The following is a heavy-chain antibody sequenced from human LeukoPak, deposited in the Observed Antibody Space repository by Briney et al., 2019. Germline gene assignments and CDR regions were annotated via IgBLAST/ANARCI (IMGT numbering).Heavy chain of an antibody. D-gene: IGHD2-2*01. J-gene: IGHJ6*02. V-gene: IGHV3-9*01. CDR2: ISWNSGNI. Sequence: GGSLRLSSAASGFTFDEYAMHWVRRAPGKGLEWVSGISWNSGNIGYAASVKGRFTISRDNAKNSLYLQMNSLRAEDTALYYCAKAPGHYYYYGMDVWGQWTTVTVSS. CDR1: GFTFDEYA. CDR3: AKAPGHYYYYGMDV.